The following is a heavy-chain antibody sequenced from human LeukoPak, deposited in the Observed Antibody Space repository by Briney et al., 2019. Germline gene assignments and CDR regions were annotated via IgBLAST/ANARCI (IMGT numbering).Heavy chain of an antibody. V-gene: IGHV5-51*01. Sequence: GESLKISCKGSGYTFTTHWIGWVRQMPGKGLEWMGSISPGDSDTRYSPSFQGQVTLSADKSISTAYLQWSSLKASDTAMYYCARFSVGWFDPWGQGTLVTVSS. J-gene: IGHJ5*02. CDR2: ISPGDSDT. D-gene: IGHD3-3*01. CDR3: ARFSVGWFDP. CDR1: GYTFTTHW.